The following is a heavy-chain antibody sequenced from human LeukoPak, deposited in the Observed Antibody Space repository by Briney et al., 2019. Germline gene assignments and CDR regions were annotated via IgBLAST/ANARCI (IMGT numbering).Heavy chain of an antibody. CDR2: ISSSGDSI. CDR1: GFTFRTYG. Sequence: GRSLRLSCAASGFTFRTYGMNWVRQAPGKGLEWVSYISSSGDSIYYADSVKGRFTISRDNAKNSLSLQMNSLRAEDTAIYYCARDRRVGATWSVGAFDIWGQGTTVTVSS. CDR3: ARDRRVGATWSVGAFDI. V-gene: IGHV3-48*03. J-gene: IGHJ3*02. D-gene: IGHD1-26*01.